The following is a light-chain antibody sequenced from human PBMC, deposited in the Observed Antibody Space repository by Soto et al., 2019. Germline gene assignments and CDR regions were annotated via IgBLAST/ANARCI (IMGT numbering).Light chain of an antibody. J-gene: IGKJ1*01. Sequence: EIELTQSPCTLSLSPGERATLSCRASQSVSSNILAWYQQRPGQAPRFVIYGASTRATGIPERFSGSGSGTDFTLTISRLEPDDFAVYYCQQYYRFPWTFGQGTKVDIK. CDR3: QQYYRFPWT. CDR2: GAS. CDR1: QSVSSNI. V-gene: IGKV3-20*01.